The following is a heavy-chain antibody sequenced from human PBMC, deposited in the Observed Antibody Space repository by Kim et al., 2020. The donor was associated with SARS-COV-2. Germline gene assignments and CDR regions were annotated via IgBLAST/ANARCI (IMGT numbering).Heavy chain of an antibody. CDR2: IKSKADNYAT. CDR1: GFTFSGSA. V-gene: IGHV3-73*01. Sequence: GGSLRLSCAASGFTFSGSAMHWVRQASGKGLEWVGRIKSKADNYATAYAASVRGRVTISRDDSKNTAYLHMNSLKTEDTAMYFCTRLGSSIYKFDYWGQGPLVTVSS. D-gene: IGHD6-13*01. CDR3: TRLGSSIYKFDY. J-gene: IGHJ4*02.